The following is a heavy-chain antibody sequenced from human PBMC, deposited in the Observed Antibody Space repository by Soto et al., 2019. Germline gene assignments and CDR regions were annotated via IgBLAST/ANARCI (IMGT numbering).Heavy chain of an antibody. CDR2: INHSGST. Sequence: SSETLSLTCAVYCGSFSGYYWSWIRQPPGKGLEWIGEINHSGSTNYNPSLKSRVTISVDTSKNQFSLKLSSVTAADTAVYYCARGRSSVRYYGMDVWGQGTTVTVSS. CDR3: ARGRSSVRYYGMDV. V-gene: IGHV4-34*01. J-gene: IGHJ6*02. CDR1: CGSFSGYY.